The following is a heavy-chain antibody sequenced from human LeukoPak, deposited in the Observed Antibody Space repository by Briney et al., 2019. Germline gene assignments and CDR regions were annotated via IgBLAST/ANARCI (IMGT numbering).Heavy chain of an antibody. D-gene: IGHD3-10*01. Sequence: GGSLRLSCAASGFTFSSYAMSWVRQAPGKGLEWVSAISGSGGSTYYADSVKGRFTISRDNSKNTLHLQMNSLRAEDTAVYYCAKDFYASGSYYRVLDYWGQGTLVTVSS. J-gene: IGHJ4*02. CDR1: GFTFSSYA. V-gene: IGHV3-23*01. CDR3: AKDFYASGSYYRVLDY. CDR2: ISGSGGST.